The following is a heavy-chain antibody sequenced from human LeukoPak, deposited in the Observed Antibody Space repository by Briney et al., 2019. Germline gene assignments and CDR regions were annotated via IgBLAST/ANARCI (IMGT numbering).Heavy chain of an antibody. J-gene: IGHJ4*02. Sequence: ASVKVSCKASGYTFSIYGITWVRQAPGQGLEWMGFISADNGNTNYAQKFQGRVTMTTDTSTSTAYMELRSLRADDTAVYYCARCGATVTMFFDYWGQGTLDTVSS. V-gene: IGHV1-18*01. D-gene: IGHD4-17*01. CDR3: ARCGATVTMFFDY. CDR1: GYTFSIYG. CDR2: ISADNGNT.